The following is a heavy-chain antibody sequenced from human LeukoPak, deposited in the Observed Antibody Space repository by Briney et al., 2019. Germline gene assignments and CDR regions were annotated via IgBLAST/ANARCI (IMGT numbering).Heavy chain of an antibody. Sequence: SVKVSCKASGYTFTSYDINWVRQATGQGLEWMGGIIPIFGTANYAQKFQGRVTITADESTSTAYMELSSLRSEDTAVYYCAIDYGGNSGIDYWGQGTLVTVSS. D-gene: IGHD4-23*01. CDR1: GYTFTSYD. J-gene: IGHJ4*02. V-gene: IGHV1-69*13. CDR3: AIDYGGNSGIDY. CDR2: IIPIFGTA.